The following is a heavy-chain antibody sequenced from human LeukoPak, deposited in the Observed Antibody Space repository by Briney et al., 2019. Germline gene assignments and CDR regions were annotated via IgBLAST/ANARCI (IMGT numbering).Heavy chain of an antibody. CDR2: INPNSGGT. CDR3: ARDRVRAVAGKGNWFDP. CDR1: GYTFTGYY. Sequence: GASVKVSCKASGYTFTGYYMHWVRQAPGQGLEWMGWINPNSGGTNYAQKFQGRVTMTRDTSISTAYTELSRLRSDDTAVYYCARDRVRAVAGKGNWFDPWGQGTLATVSS. V-gene: IGHV1-2*02. D-gene: IGHD6-19*01. J-gene: IGHJ5*02.